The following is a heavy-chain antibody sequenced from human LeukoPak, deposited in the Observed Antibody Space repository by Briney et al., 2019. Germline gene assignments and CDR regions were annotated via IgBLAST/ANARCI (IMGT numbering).Heavy chain of an antibody. CDR1: GGSFSGYY. J-gene: IGHJ4*02. CDR2: INHSGST. D-gene: IGHD3-16*01. Sequence: SETLSLTCAVYGGSFSGYYWSWIRQPPGKGLEWIGEINHSGSTNYNPSLKSRVTISVDTSKNQFSLKLSSVTAADTAVYYCARGRGRVFDYWGQGTLVTVSS. CDR3: ARGRGRVFDY. V-gene: IGHV4-34*01.